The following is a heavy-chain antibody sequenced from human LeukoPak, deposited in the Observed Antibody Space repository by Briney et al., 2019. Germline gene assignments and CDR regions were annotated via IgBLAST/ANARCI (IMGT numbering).Heavy chain of an antibody. Sequence: GGSLRLSCAASGFTFSSCWMSWVRQAPGKGLEWVANIKQDGSEKYYVDSVKGRFTISRDNAKNSLYLQMNSLRAEDTAVYYCARESIAVAGNFDYWGQGTLVTVSS. CDR2: IKQDGSEK. V-gene: IGHV3-7*01. D-gene: IGHD6-19*01. CDR1: GFTFSSCW. J-gene: IGHJ4*02. CDR3: ARESIAVAGNFDY.